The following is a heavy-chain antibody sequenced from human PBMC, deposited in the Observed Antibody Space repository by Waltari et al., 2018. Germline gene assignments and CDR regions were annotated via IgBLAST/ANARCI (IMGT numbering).Heavy chain of an antibody. CDR2: ISSTGSYT. J-gene: IGHJ4*02. CDR1: GFTSSSSS. D-gene: IGHD7-27*01. Sequence: EVQLLEYGGGLVKSGGSLSLSCAAPGFTSSSSSMNWVRQSPGKGLEWDSSISSTGSYTHYADSVKGRFTISRDNTKNSLYLQMNSLRAEDTAVYYCARGCWGFYLDDWGQGTLVTFSS. CDR3: ARGCWGFYLDD. V-gene: IGHV3-21*01.